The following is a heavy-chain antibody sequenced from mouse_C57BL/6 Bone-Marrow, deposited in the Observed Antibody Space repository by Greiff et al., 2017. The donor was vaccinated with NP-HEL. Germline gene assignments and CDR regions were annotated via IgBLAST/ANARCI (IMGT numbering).Heavy chain of an antibody. J-gene: IGHJ3*01. CDR1: GYSFTSYY. Sequence: QVQLKQSGPELVKPGASVKISCKASGYSFTSYYIHWVKQRPGQGLEWIGWIYPGSGNTKYNEKFKGKATLTADTSSSTAYMQLSSLTSEDSAVYYCARSDYDPWFAYWGQGTLVTVSA. CDR2: IYPGSGNT. D-gene: IGHD2-4*01. V-gene: IGHV1-66*01. CDR3: ARSDYDPWFAY.